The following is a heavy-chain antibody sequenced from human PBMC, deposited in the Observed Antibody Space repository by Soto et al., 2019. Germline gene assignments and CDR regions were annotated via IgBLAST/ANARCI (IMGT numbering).Heavy chain of an antibody. D-gene: IGHD5-12*01. V-gene: IGHV1-69*01. J-gene: IGHJ4*02. CDR1: GGTFSTYD. CDR2: IVPLFGTA. Sequence: QVQLVQSGAEVKKPGSSVKVSCKASGGTFSTYDICWVRQAPGQGLEWMGGIVPLFGTANYAQKFQGRATIIADESTRTAYMELRRLRSEDTAMYYCAINEGTDGYKFAYWGQGTLVTVSS. CDR3: AINEGTDGYKFAY.